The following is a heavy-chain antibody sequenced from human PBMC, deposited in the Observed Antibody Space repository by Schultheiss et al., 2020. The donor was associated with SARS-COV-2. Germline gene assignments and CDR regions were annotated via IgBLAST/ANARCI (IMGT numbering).Heavy chain of an antibody. CDR1: GFTFSSYA. CDR2: ISGSGGST. V-gene: IGHV3-23*01. Sequence: GGSLRLSCAASGFTFSSYAMSWVRQAPGKGLEWVSVISGSGGSTYYADSVKGRFTISRDNSKNTLFLQMNSLRAEDTAVYYCAKERYSYDAGYYFDYWGQGTLVTVSS. D-gene: IGHD5-18*01. J-gene: IGHJ4*02. CDR3: AKERYSYDAGYYFDY.